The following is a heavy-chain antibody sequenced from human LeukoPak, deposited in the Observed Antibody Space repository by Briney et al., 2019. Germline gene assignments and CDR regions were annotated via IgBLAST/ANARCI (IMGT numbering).Heavy chain of an antibody. J-gene: IGHJ3*02. CDR2: ISGDGGST. V-gene: IGHV3-43*02. CDR3: AKDKGYGGNDGDAFDI. D-gene: IGHD4/OR15-4a*01. CDR1: GFTFDGYA. Sequence: PGGSLRLSCAASGFTFDGYAMHWVRQAPGKGLEWVSLISGDGGSTYYADSVKGRFTISRDNSKNSLYLQMNSLRIEDTAFYYCAKDKGYGGNDGDAFDIWGQGTMVTVSS.